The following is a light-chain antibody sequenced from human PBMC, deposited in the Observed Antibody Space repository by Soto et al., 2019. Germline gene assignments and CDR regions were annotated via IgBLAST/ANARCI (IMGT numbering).Light chain of an antibody. CDR1: SSDVGTYNL. Sequence: QSVLTQPASVSGSPGQSISISCTGTSSDVGTYNLVSWYQQRPGKAPKLLIYEGSKRPSGVSNRFSGSKSGNTASLTITGLQAEDEADYYCCSYASSSTVIFGTGTKLTVL. J-gene: IGLJ1*01. CDR2: EGS. CDR3: CSYASSSTVI. V-gene: IGLV2-23*03.